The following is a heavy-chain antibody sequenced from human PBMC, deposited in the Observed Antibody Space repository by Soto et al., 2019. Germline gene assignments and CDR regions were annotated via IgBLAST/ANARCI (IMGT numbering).Heavy chain of an antibody. J-gene: IGHJ4*02. D-gene: IGHD6-6*01. V-gene: IGHV3-23*01. CDR1: GFTFSNYA. CDR3: VKDPEYSSSGGLDY. Sequence: EVQLLESGGGLVQPGGSLRLSCAASGFTFSNYAMNWVRLAPGRGLEWVSAISGNGAGTYYAGSVKGRFTISRDNSKNTLYLQMNRLRVEDTAVYFCVKDPEYSSSGGLDYWGQGTLVTVSS. CDR2: ISGNGAGT.